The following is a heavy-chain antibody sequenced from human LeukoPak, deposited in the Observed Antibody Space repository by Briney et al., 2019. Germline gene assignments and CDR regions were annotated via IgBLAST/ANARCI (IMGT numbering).Heavy chain of an antibody. Sequence: PGGSLRLSCAGSGFTFSHHWMTWVRQAPGKGLEWVSCTKSAGSDEDYADSVRGRFTISRDNAHNTLYLQMSSLRAEDTAVYYCAKVQYDVGSAGNYVGPLESWGQGTLVTVSS. CDR2: TKSAGSDE. CDR3: AKVQYDVGSAGNYVGPLES. D-gene: IGHD2-15*01. V-gene: IGHV3-7*01. CDR1: GFTFSHHW. J-gene: IGHJ1*01.